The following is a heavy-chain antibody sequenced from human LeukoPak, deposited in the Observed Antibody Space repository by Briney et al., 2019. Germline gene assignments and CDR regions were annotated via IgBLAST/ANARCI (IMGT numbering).Heavy chain of an antibody. V-gene: IGHV3-11*01. CDR3: ARDRDYYDSSGYYFGY. CDR1: GFTFSDYY. D-gene: IGHD3-22*01. CDR2: ISSSGSTI. J-gene: IGHJ4*02. Sequence: SGGFLRLSCAASGFTFSDYYMSWIRQAPGKGLEWVSYISSSGSTIYYADSVKGRFTISRDNAKSSLYLQMNSLRADDTAVYYCARDRDYYDSSGYYFGYWGQGTLATVSS.